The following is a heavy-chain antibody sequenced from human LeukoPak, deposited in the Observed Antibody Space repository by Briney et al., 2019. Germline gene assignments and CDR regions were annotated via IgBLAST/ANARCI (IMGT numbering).Heavy chain of an antibody. Sequence: GASVKVSCKASGYTFTGYDINWVRQATGQGLEWMGWMNPNSGNTGYAQKFQGRVTMTRNTSISTAYMELSSLRSEDTAVYYCARVGLTSSGWYGDRFDPWGQGTLVTVSS. J-gene: IGHJ5*02. D-gene: IGHD6-19*01. CDR2: MNPNSGNT. CDR3: ARVGLTSSGWYGDRFDP. CDR1: GYTFTGYD. V-gene: IGHV1-8*01.